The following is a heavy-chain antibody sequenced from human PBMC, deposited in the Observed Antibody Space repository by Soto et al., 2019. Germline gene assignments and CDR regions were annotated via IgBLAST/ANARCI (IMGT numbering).Heavy chain of an antibody. CDR3: ARLVSSYDYIWGSYRTKKLTYYFDY. D-gene: IGHD3-16*02. J-gene: IGHJ4*02. CDR2: IYYSGST. Sequence: SETLSLTCTVSGGSISSSSYYWGWIRQPPGKGLEWIGSIYYSGSTYYNPSLKSRVTISVDTSKNQFSLKLSSVTAADTAVYYCARLVSSYDYIWGSYRTKKLTYYFDYWGQGTLVTVSS. CDR1: GGSISSSSYY. V-gene: IGHV4-39*01.